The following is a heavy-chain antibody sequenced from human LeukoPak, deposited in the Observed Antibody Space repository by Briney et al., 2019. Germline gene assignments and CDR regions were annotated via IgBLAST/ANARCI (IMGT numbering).Heavy chain of an antibody. D-gene: IGHD2-2*01. CDR2: ISAYNGNT. Sequence: ASVKVSCKASGYTFTSYGISWVRQAPGQGLEWMGWISAYNGNTNYAQKLQGRVTMTTDTSTSTAYMELRSLRSDDTAVYYCARDIVVVPAANYYYYGMDVWGKGTTVTVSS. V-gene: IGHV1-18*04. CDR1: GYTFTSYG. CDR3: ARDIVVVPAANYYYYGMDV. J-gene: IGHJ6*04.